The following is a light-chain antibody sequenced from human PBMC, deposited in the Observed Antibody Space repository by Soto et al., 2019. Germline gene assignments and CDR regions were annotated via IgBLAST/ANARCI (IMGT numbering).Light chain of an antibody. Sequence: QLVLTQPPSVSGAPGQRVTISCTGSGSNIGAGYDVHWYQQLPGTAPKLLIYGNNNRPSGVPDRFSGSKSGTSASLAITGLQAEDEADYYCQSSGVFGGGTKVTVL. J-gene: IGLJ3*02. V-gene: IGLV1-40*01. CDR2: GNN. CDR3: QSSGV. CDR1: GSNIGAGYD.